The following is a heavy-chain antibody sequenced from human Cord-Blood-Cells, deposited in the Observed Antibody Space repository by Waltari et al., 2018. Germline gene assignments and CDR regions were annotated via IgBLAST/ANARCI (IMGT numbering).Heavy chain of an antibody. CDR1: VSTFTGYS. CDR3: ARAEGSSGWYYFDY. Sequence: QVQLVQSGAEVQKPGASVKVSCNASVSTFTGYSMHWVRQAPGQGLEWMGWINPNSGGTNYAQKFQGWVTMTRDTSISTAYMELSRLRSDDTAVYYCARAEGSSGWYYFDYWGQGTLVTVSS. J-gene: IGHJ4*02. D-gene: IGHD6-19*01. CDR2: INPNSGGT. V-gene: IGHV1-2*04.